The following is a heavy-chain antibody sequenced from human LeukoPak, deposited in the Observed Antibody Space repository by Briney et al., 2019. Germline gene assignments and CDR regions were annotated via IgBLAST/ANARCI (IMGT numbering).Heavy chain of an antibody. Sequence: GGSLRLSCAASGFTFDDYAMHWVRQAPGKGLERVSGISWNSGSIGYADSVKGRFTISRGNAKNSLYLQMNSLRAEDTALYYCAKDLGQHYDFWSGYYENWGQGTLVTVSS. J-gene: IGHJ4*02. CDR2: ISWNSGSI. CDR1: GFTFDDYA. D-gene: IGHD3-3*01. V-gene: IGHV3-9*01. CDR3: AKDLGQHYDFWSGYYEN.